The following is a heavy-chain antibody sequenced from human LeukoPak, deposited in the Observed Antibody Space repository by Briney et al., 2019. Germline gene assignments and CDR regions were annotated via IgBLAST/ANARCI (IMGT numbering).Heavy chain of an antibody. D-gene: IGHD2-2*02. CDR2: VYWDDDK. V-gene: IGHV2-5*02. CDR1: GFSLSTSGVG. Sequence: SGPTLVNPTQTLTLTCTFSGFSLSTSGVGVAWIRKPPGTALEWLALVYWDDDKRYSPSLKSRLTITKDTFKNQVVLTMTNMDPVDTATYYCAHGDCSTSCYRGYFDYWGQGTLVTVSS. CDR3: AHGDCSTSCYRGYFDY. J-gene: IGHJ4*02.